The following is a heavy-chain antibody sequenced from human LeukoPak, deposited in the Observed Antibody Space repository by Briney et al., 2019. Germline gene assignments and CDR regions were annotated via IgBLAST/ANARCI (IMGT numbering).Heavy chain of an antibody. Sequence: PSETPSLTCTVSGGSISSSSYYWGWIRQPPGKGLEWIGSIYYSGSTYYNSSLKSRVTISVDTSKNQFSLKLSSVTAADTAVYYCASGATTLDYWGQGTLVTVSS. J-gene: IGHJ4*02. CDR2: IYYSGST. CDR3: ASGATTLDY. D-gene: IGHD1-26*01. V-gene: IGHV4-39*01. CDR1: GGSISSSSYY.